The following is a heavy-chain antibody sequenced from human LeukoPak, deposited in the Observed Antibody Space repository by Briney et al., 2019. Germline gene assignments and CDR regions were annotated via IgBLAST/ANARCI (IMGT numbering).Heavy chain of an antibody. CDR1: GFTFSSYS. D-gene: IGHD1-26*01. V-gene: IGHV3-48*04. Sequence: PGGSLRLSCAASGFTFSSYSMNWVRQAPGKGLEWVSYISSSSSTIYYADSVKGRFTISRDNAKNSLYLQMNSLRAEDTAVYHCARDGSMMPFDYWGQGTLVTVSS. CDR3: ARDGSMMPFDY. J-gene: IGHJ4*02. CDR2: ISSSSSTI.